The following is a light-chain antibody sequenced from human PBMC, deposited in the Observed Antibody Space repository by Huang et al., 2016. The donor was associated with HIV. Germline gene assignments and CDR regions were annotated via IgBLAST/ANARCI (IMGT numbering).Light chain of an antibody. J-gene: IGKJ1*01. CDR1: QSLLHSNGYNF. CDR2: LGS. Sequence: DIAMTQSPLYLPVAPGEPASITCRSSQSLLHSNGYNFLDWYLQKPGHSPQLLIYLGSNRASGVPDRFSGSGSGTDVTLKISRVEAEDVGIYYCMQGLQIPVAFGQGTKVEIK. CDR3: MQGLQIPVA. V-gene: IGKV2-28*01.